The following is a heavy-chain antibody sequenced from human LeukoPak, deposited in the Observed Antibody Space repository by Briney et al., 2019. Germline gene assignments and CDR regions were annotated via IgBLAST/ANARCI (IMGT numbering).Heavy chain of an antibody. V-gene: IGHV3-21*01. J-gene: IGHJ3*02. CDR1: GFTFSSYE. D-gene: IGHD2-2*01. CDR2: ISSSSSYI. CDR3: ARERKVVPAAKDAFDI. Sequence: GGSLRLSCAASGFTFSSYEMNWVRQAPGKGLEWVSSISSSSSYIYYADSVKGRFTISRDNAKNSLYLQMNSLRAEDTAVYYCARERKVVPAAKDAFDIWGQGTMVTVSS.